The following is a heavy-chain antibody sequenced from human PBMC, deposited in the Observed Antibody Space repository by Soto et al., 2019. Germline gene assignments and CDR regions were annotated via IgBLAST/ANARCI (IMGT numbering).Heavy chain of an antibody. J-gene: IGHJ6*02. CDR3: ARDDGYSSSWYPRTYYCMDV. V-gene: IGHV1-18*01. CDR2: ISAYNGNT. CDR1: GYTFTSYG. Sequence: ASVKVSCMASGYTFTSYGISWVRQAPGQGLEWMGWISAYNGNTNYAQKLQGRVTMTTDTSTSTAYMELRSLRSDDTAVYYCARDDGYSSSWYPRTYYCMDVWGQGATLTVSS. D-gene: IGHD6-13*01.